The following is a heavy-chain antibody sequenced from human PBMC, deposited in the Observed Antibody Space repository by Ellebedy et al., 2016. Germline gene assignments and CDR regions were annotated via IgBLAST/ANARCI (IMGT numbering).Heavy chain of an antibody. Sequence: ASVKVSXKASGYTFSNYGITWVRQAPGQGLEWMGWISAYNGNTNYAQKLQGRVTMTTDTSTSTAYMELRSLRSDDTAVYYCARDRDDSFGYLYWGQGTLVTVAS. J-gene: IGHJ4*02. CDR2: ISAYNGNT. D-gene: IGHD3-22*01. CDR1: GYTFSNYG. V-gene: IGHV1-18*01. CDR3: ARDRDDSFGYLY.